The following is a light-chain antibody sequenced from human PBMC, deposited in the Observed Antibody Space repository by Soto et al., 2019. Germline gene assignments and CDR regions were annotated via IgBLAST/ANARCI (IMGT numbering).Light chain of an antibody. V-gene: IGKV1-33*01. CDR1: QDISNY. Sequence: DIQMTQSPSSLSASVGDRVTIACQARQDISNYLHWYQQKPGKAPKLLIYDASNLETGVPSRFSGSGSGTDFTFTISSLQPEDIATYYCQQYDNFPRAINFGQGTRLEIK. CDR3: QQYDNFPRAIN. J-gene: IGKJ5*01. CDR2: DAS.